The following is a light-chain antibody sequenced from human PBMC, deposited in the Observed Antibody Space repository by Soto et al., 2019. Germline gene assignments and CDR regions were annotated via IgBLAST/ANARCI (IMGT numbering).Light chain of an antibody. CDR2: DVS. CDR1: SSDVGGYNC. CDR3: GSYTSGTTVG. Sequence: QSVLTQPASVSGSPGQSITISCTGTSSDVGGYNCVSWYQQHPGKAPQLMIYDVSSRPSGVSNRFSGSKSGTTASLTISGLRDEDEADYYCGSYTSGTTVGFCGGTKLTVL. J-gene: IGLJ2*01. V-gene: IGLV2-14*03.